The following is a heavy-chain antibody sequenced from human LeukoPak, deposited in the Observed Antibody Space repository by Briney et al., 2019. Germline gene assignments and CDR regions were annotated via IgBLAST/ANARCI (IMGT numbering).Heavy chain of an antibody. J-gene: IGHJ6*02. V-gene: IGHV3-74*01. Sequence: GGSLRLSCAASGFTFNNYWMHWVRQAPGKGLVWVSRIKGDGSGTSYADSVKGRFTISRDNSMNTLYLQMNNVRAEDAAIYFCARRGSEWNSYFYPMDVWGQGTTVTVSS. CDR1: GFTFNNYW. CDR2: IKGDGSGT. D-gene: IGHD3-3*01. CDR3: ARRGSEWNSYFYPMDV.